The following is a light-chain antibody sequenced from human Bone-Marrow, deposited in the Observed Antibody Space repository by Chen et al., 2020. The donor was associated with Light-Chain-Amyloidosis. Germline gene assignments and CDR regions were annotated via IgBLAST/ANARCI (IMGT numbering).Light chain of an antibody. V-gene: IGLV2-14*01. CDR3: SSYTITNTLV. Sequence: QSALTQPASVSGSPGQSITISCPGTSSDVGGDNHVSWYQQHPDKAPKLMIYDVTNRPSWVTDRFSGSKSDNTASLTISGLQTEDEADYFCSSYTITNTLVFGSGTRVTVL. CDR1: SSDVGGDNH. J-gene: IGLJ1*01. CDR2: DVT.